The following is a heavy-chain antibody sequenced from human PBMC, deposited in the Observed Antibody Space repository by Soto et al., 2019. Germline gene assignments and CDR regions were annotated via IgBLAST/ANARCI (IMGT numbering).Heavy chain of an antibody. Sequence: QITLKESGPTLVKPTQTLTLTCTFSGFSLSTNGVGVSWIRQPPGKALEWLALIYWDDDKRYSPSLKSRLTITKNPSKNQVLLPFTNVDLVHTATYYCAHIPSPTFPPPAQPSTPWAQGPLFTVSS. V-gene: IGHV2-5*02. J-gene: IGHJ5*02. CDR2: IYWDDDK. CDR3: AHIPSPTFPPPAQPSTP. CDR1: GFSLSTNGVG.